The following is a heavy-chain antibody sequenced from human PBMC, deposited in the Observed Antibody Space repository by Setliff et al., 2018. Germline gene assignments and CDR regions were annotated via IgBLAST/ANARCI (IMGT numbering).Heavy chain of an antibody. CDR2: IHPNTGST. CDR3: AKQGYSDSLYAFDV. D-gene: IGHD3-16*02. V-gene: IGHV1-2*06. Sequence: ASVKVSCKTSGYTFTAYYIYWVRQAPGHGLELMGRIHPNTGSTNYLQDFQGRVTITRDTFIYTVYMELTGLTSGDTAVYYCAKQGYSDSLYAFDVWGQGTVVTVSS. J-gene: IGHJ3*01. CDR1: GYTFTAYY.